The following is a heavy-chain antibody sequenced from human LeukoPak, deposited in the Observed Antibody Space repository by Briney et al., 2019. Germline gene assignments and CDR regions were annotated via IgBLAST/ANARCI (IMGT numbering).Heavy chain of an antibody. D-gene: IGHD1-1*01. CDR1: GGSISSYY. Sequence: PSEALSLTCTVSGGSISSYYWSWIRQPPGKGLEWIGYIYYSGSTNYNPSLKSRVTISVDTSENQLSLKLSSVTAADTAVYYCARESRLERRVSHFDYWGQGTLVTVSS. CDR3: ARESRLERRVSHFDY. CDR2: IYYSGST. V-gene: IGHV4-59*01. J-gene: IGHJ4*02.